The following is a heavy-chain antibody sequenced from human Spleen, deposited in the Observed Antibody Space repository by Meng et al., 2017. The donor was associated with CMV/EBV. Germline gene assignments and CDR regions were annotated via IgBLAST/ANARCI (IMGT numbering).Heavy chain of an antibody. Sequence: GESLKISCAASGFTFSSYGMHWVRQAPGKGLEWVAVIWYDGSNKYYTDSVKGRFTISRDNSKNTLYLQMNSLRAEDTAVYYCAKERTRTYYFDSSGYRDGMDVWGQGTTVTVSS. CDR3: AKERTRTYYFDSSGYRDGMDV. V-gene: IGHV3-33*06. D-gene: IGHD3-22*01. CDR2: IWYDGSNK. J-gene: IGHJ6*02. CDR1: GFTFSSYG.